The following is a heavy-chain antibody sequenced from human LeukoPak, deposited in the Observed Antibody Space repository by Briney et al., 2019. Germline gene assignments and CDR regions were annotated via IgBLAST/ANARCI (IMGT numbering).Heavy chain of an antibody. CDR3: ARGTIIAVAGGFDF. J-gene: IGHJ4*02. V-gene: IGHV4-39*07. D-gene: IGHD6-19*01. Sequence: PSETLSLTCTVSGGSISSSSYYWGWVRQPPGKGLEWIGSIYYSGSTYYNPSLKSRVTISVDTSKNQFSLKLSSVTAADTAVYYCARGTIIAVAGGFDFWGQGTLVAVSS. CDR1: GGSISSSSYY. CDR2: IYYSGST.